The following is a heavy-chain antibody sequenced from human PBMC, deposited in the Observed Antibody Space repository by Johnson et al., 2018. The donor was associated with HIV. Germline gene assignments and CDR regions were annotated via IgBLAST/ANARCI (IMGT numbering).Heavy chain of an antibody. CDR1: GFTFRSYA. J-gene: IGHJ3*01. V-gene: IGHV3-30-3*02. D-gene: IGHD2-21*01. Sequence: QVQLVESGGGLVQPGRSLNLSCAASGFTFRSYAMHWVRQAPGKGLEWVAVISYDGSNKYYADSVKGRFTISRDNSKNTLHLQMNSLRPEDTALYYCVKVGDFCGGDCPVGNAFDVWGQGTMVTVSS. CDR2: ISYDGSNK. CDR3: VKVGDFCGGDCPVGNAFDV.